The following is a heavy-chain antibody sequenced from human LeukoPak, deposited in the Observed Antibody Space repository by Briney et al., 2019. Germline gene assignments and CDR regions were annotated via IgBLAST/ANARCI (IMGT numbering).Heavy chain of an antibody. D-gene: IGHD3-3*01. V-gene: IGHV4-59*12. CDR2: IYYSGST. CDR1: GGSISSYY. CDR3: TRDRYDFRSGYLAGAPKFYFDY. J-gene: IGHJ4*02. Sequence: PSETLSLTCTVSGGSISSYYWSWIRQPPGKGLEWIGYIYYSGSTNYNPSLKSRVTISVDTSKNQFSLKLSSVTAADTAVYYCTRDRYDFRSGYLAGAPKFYFDYWGQGTLVTVSS.